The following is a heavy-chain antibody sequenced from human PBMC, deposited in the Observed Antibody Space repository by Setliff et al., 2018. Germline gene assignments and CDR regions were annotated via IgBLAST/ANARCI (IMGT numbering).Heavy chain of an antibody. CDR3: AGTRYGLGGRPY. Sequence: SLTCTVSGDSISGDYWSWIRQPPGKGLEWIGFIHYSGSTNYNPSLKSRVTISLDTPKNQFSLRLSSVTAADTAVYYCAGTRYGLGGRPYWGQGTLVTVSS. J-gene: IGHJ4*02. CDR2: IHYSGST. CDR1: GDSISGDY. V-gene: IGHV4-59*01. D-gene: IGHD2-15*01.